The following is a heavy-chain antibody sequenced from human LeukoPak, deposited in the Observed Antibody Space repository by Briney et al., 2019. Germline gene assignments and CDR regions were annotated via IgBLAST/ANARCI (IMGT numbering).Heavy chain of an antibody. CDR3: ARVTEYYDFWSGYYTEHSDY. D-gene: IGHD3-3*01. J-gene: IGHJ4*02. CDR2: MNPNSGNT. CDR1: GYTFTSYD. V-gene: IGHV1-8*03. Sequence: GASVKVSCKASGYTFTSYDINWVRQATGQGLEWMGWMNPNSGNTGYAQKFQGGVTITRNTSISTAYMELSSLRSEDTAVYYCARVTEYYDFWSGYYTEHSDYWGQGTLVTVSS.